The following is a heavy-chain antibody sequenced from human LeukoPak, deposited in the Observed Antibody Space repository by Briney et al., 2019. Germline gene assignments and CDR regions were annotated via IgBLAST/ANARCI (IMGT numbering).Heavy chain of an antibody. V-gene: IGHV4-39*07. CDR1: GGSINRSSYY. J-gene: IGHJ6*02. D-gene: IGHD3-22*01. Sequence: SETLSLTCTVSGGSINRSSYYWGWIRQPPRKGLEWIGTIYYSGSTYYNPSLKSRVTISVDTSKNQFSLRLSSVTAADTAVYYCARDRLKATYYDRLYYYYYGMDVWGQGTTVTVSS. CDR3: ARDRLKATYYDRLYYYYYGMDV. CDR2: IYYSGST.